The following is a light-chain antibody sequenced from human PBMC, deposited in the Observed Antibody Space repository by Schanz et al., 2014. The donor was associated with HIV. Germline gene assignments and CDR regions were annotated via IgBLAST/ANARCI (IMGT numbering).Light chain of an antibody. J-gene: IGKJ1*01. CDR2: GAS. Sequence: EIVMTQSPGTLSVSPGERATLSCRASQTVSNNLAWYQQKPGQAPRHLIYGASTRVTSIPARFSGSGSGTEFTLTISSLQPDDFATYYCLQHNSFPWTFGQGTKVE. V-gene: IGKV3-15*01. CDR1: QTVSNN. CDR3: LQHNSFPWT.